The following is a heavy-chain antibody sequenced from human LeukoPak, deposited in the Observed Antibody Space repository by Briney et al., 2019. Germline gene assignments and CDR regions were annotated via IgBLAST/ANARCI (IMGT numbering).Heavy chain of an antibody. Sequence: GGSLRLSCAASGFTFSSYAMHWVRQAPGKGLEWVSGISWNSGSIGYADSVKGRFTISRDNAKNSLYLQMNSLRAEDTALYYCAKVDYWGQGTLVTVSS. J-gene: IGHJ4*02. CDR2: ISWNSGSI. CDR1: GFTFSSYA. CDR3: AKVDY. V-gene: IGHV3-9*01.